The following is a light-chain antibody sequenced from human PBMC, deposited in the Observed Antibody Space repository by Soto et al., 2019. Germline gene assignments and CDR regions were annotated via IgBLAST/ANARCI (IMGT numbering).Light chain of an antibody. Sequence: ELVLTQSPGPLSLSPGERATLSCRASQRVSSSYLAWYQPKPGQAPRLLLYGASSRATGIPDRFSGSGSGTDFTLTISRLEPEDFAVYYCQQYGSSPPKGTFGQGTRLEIK. J-gene: IGKJ5*01. CDR1: QRVSSSY. CDR3: QQYGSSPPKGT. CDR2: GAS. V-gene: IGKV3-20*01.